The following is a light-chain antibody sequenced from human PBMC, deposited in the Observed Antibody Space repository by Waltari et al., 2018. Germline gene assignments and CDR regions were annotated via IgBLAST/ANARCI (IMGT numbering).Light chain of an antibody. J-gene: IGKJ3*01. V-gene: IGKV3-11*01. CDR1: QSVTTL. CDR2: DAS. Sequence: EIVLTQSPATASLSPGESATLSCRASQSVTTLLAWYQQRPGQAPRLLIYDASNRATGIPARFSGSGFGTGFTLTISNLDPEDSAIYYCQQRSSWGFTFGPGTKVEIK. CDR3: QQRSSWGFT.